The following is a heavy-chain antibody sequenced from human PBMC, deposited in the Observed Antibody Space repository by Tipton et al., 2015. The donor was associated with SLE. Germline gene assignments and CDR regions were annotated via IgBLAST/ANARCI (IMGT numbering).Heavy chain of an antibody. V-gene: IGHV4-59*01. D-gene: IGHD3-3*01. CDR3: AREGYDFWSGFNGGYYYMDV. J-gene: IGHJ6*03. CDR2: IYYSGST. CDR1: GGSISSYY. Sequence: LRLSCTVSGGSISSYYWSWIRQPPGKGLEWIGYIYYSGSTNYNPSLKSRVTISVDTSKNQFSLKLSSVTAADTAVYYCAREGYDFWSGFNGGYYYMDVWGKGTTVTVSS.